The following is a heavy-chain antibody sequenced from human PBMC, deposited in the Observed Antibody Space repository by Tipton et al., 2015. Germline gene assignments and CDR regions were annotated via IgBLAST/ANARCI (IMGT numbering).Heavy chain of an antibody. V-gene: IGHV4-4*02. CDR1: GGSISSSNW. CDR2: IYHSGST. CDR3: ASLTPYSSGINWFDP. D-gene: IGHD6-19*01. Sequence: TLSLTCAVSGGSISSSNWWSWVRQPPGKGLEWIGEIYHSGSTNYNPSLKRRVTISVDKSKNQFSLKLSSVTAADTAVYYCASLTPYSSGINWFDPWGQGTLVTVSS. J-gene: IGHJ5*02.